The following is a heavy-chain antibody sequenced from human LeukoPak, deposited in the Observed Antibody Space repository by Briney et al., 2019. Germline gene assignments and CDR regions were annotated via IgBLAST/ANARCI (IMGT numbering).Heavy chain of an antibody. J-gene: IGHJ4*02. CDR3: AKDLIAGPPDYFDY. V-gene: IGHV3-30-3*01. Sequence: EGSLRLSCAASGFTFTSHAVHWVRQAPGKGLEWVAVTDGTNKFYSDSVRGRFTISGDTSKNTIYLQMNSLRPEDTAMYYCAKDLIAGPPDYFDYWGQGTLVSVSS. CDR2: TDGTNK. CDR1: GFTFTSHA. D-gene: IGHD2-21*01.